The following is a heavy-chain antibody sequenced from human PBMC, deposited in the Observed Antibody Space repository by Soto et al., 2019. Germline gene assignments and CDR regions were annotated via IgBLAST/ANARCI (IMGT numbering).Heavy chain of an antibody. CDR1: GFTFSRYN. V-gene: IGHV3-30-3*01. CDR3: GRDDAPSYYYYALDV. CDR2: ISFDGNYK. J-gene: IGHJ6*02. Sequence: QVQLVESGGGVVQPGKSLRLSCAASGFTFSRYNMHWVRQAPGKGLEWVALISFDGNYKYYADSVKGRFTVSRDNGKNTLYLEMNSLRAEDTAVYYCGRDDAPSYYYYALDVWGQGTTVTVSS.